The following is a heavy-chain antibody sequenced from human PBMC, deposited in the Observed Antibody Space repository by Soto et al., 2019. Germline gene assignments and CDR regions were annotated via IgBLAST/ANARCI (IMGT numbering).Heavy chain of an antibody. CDR3: ARGRGGYYYILDY. CDR1: GGSLSSYY. CDR2: IYDSGST. V-gene: IGHV4-59*01. D-gene: IGHD3-3*01. Sequence: PSETLSLTCTVSGGSLSSYYWSWIRQPPGKGLEWIGCIYDSGSTNYNPSLKSRVTIPVDTSKNQFSLKLSSVTAANTAVYYCARGRGGYYYILDYWGQGSLVTVSS. J-gene: IGHJ4*02.